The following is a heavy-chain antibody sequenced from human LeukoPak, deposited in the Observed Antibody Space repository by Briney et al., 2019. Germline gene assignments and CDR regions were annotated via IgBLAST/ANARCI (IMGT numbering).Heavy chain of an antibody. CDR2: FRVGGNST. Sequence: GGTLRLSCAAPGFTFTSYGMSWARQAPGKGLEGVPLFRVGGNSTYYADSVKGRFTISRDNSKNTLCLQMTSLRAEDTAVYYCAKVRVASRPGITVAGVINSCDYWGQGTLVTVSS. CDR3: AKVRVASRPGITVAGVINSCDY. D-gene: IGHD6-19*01. V-gene: IGHV3-23*01. CDR1: GFTFTSYG. J-gene: IGHJ4*02.